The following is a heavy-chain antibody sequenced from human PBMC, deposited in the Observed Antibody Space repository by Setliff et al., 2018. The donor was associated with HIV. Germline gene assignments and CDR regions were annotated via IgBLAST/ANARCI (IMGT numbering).Heavy chain of an antibody. CDR2: IYYSGST. Sequence: SETLSLTCTVSGGSVGSGSYYWSWIRQSPGKGLEWIGYIYYSGSTTYNPTLKSRVTMSIDTSKNQFSLKVRSVSAADTAVHFCARGGAVSADFDSWGQGTLVTVSS. CDR1: GGSVGSGSYY. V-gene: IGHV4-61*01. J-gene: IGHJ5*01. D-gene: IGHD3-16*01. CDR3: ARGGAVSADFDS.